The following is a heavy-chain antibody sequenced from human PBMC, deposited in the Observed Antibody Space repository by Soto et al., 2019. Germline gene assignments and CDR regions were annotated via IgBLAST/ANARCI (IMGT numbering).Heavy chain of an antibody. J-gene: IGHJ6*03. CDR2: ISSSGSTI. Sequence: GGSLRLSCAASGFTFSDYYMSWIRQAPGKGLEWVSYISSSGSTIYYADSVKGRFTISRDNAKNSLYLQMNSLRAEDTAVYYCAREVLGYCSSTSCYLGPPPNYYYMDVWGKGTTVTVSS. CDR3: AREVLGYCSSTSCYLGPPPNYYYMDV. CDR1: GFTFSDYY. V-gene: IGHV3-11*01. D-gene: IGHD2-2*01.